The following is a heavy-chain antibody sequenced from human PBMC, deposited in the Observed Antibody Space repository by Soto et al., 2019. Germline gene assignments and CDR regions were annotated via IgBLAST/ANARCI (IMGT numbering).Heavy chain of an antibody. Sequence: PSVTRSLTCPVSGPSLNIDDLSWIRQSPGKGLEWIGYIYHMGGTDYNPSLKSRVTISIDKSKNQFSLNLRSVTAADTAVYFCARFTYKSGFNWFDPWGQGTQVTVSS. J-gene: IGHJ5*02. CDR3: ARFTYKSGFNWFDP. CDR2: IYHMGGT. V-gene: IGHV4-59*03. CDR1: GPSLNIDD. D-gene: IGHD5-12*01.